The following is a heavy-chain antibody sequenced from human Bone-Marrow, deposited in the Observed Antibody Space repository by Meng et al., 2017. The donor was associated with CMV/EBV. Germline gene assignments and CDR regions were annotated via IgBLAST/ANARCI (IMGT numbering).Heavy chain of an antibody. Sequence: GESLKISCAASGFTFSSYGMHWLRQAPGKGLEWVAFIRYDGSNKYYADSVKGRFTISRDNSTNTLYLQMNSLRAEDTAVYYCAKDRVASRSTKSFDYWGQGTLVTVSS. D-gene: IGHD6-6*01. CDR3: AKDRVASRSTKSFDY. V-gene: IGHV3-30*02. CDR2: IRYDGSNK. J-gene: IGHJ4*02. CDR1: GFTFSSYG.